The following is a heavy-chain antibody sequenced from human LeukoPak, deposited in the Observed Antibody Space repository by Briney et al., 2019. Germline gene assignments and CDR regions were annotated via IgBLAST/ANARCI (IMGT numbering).Heavy chain of an antibody. CDR2: IYHSGTT. CDR1: GYSITSSSW. D-gene: IGHD3-10*01. CDR3: ARKENVYYYFDY. J-gene: IGHJ4*02. V-gene: IGHV4-28*01. Sequence: SETLSPTCAVSGYSITSSSWWGWIRQPPGKGLEWIGYIYHSGTTYYNPSLQSRVTMSVDTSKNQFSLKLSSVTAVDTAVYYCARKENVYYYFDYWGQGTLVTVSS.